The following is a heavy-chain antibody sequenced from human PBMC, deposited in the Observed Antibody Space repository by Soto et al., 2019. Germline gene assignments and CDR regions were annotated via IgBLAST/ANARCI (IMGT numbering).Heavy chain of an antibody. CDR2: FIPLLGTP. CDR3: ARNWHRRFDS. CDR1: GGTFSSHA. J-gene: IGHJ5*01. Sequence: QVHLVQSGAQVKKPGSSVKVSCKASGGTFSSHAFTWVRQAPGHGPEYMGGFIPLLGTPNYAQNFQGRVTITADGATSTVYLELASLRSDDTAVYYCARNWHRRFDSWGQGTLVTVSS. V-gene: IGHV1-69*01.